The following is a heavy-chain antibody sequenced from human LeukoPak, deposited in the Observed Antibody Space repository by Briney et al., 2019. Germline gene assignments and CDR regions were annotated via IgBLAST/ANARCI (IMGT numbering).Heavy chain of an antibody. V-gene: IGHV3-30-3*01. CDR2: ISYDGSNK. CDR3: ARERYCSSTSCYLVDY. J-gene: IGHJ4*02. Sequence: GRSLRLSCAASGFTFSSYAMHWVRQAPGKGLEWVAVISYDGSNKYYADSVKGRFTISRDNSKNTLYLQMNSLRAEDTAVYYCARERYCSSTSCYLVDYWGQGTLVTVSS. D-gene: IGHD2-2*01. CDR1: GFTFSSYA.